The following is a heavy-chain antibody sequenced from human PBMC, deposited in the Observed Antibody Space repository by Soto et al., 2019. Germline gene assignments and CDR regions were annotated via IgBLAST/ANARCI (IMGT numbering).Heavy chain of an antibody. J-gene: IGHJ3*02. Sequence: ASVKVSCKASGGTFSSYTISWVRQAPGQGLEWMGWISAHNGNTNYAQKLQGRVTMTTDTSTSTAYMEQRGLRSDDTAVYYCARLNRYYYESSGYRGDVFDIWG. CDR3: ARLNRYYYESSGYRGDVFDI. V-gene: IGHV1-18*01. CDR1: GGTFSSYT. D-gene: IGHD3-22*01. CDR2: ISAHNGNT.